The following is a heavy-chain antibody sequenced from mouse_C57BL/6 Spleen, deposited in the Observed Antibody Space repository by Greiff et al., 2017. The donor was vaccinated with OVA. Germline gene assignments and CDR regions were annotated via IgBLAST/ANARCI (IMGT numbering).Heavy chain of an antibody. D-gene: IGHD1-1*02. CDR1: GYTFTDYY. V-gene: IGHV1-26*01. CDR2: INPNNGGT. J-gene: IGHJ3*01. Sequence: EVQLQQSGPELVKPGASVKISCKASGYTFTDYYMNWVKQSHGKSLEWIGDINPNNGGTSYNQQFKGKATLTVEKSSSTAYIGLRSLTSEDSAVYYCARKGGGNYGLFAYWGQGTLVTVSA. CDR3: ARKGGGNYGLFAY.